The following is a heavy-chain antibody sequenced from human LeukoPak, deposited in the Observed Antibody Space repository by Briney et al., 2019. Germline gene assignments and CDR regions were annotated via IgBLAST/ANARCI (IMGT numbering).Heavy chain of an antibody. V-gene: IGHV4-4*02. Sequence: SETLSLTCAVSGGSISSSNWWSWVRQPPGKGLEWIGEIYHSGSTNYNPSLKSRVTISVDKSKNQFSLKLSSVTAADTAVYYCARGRYYYYYYGMDVWGQGTTVTVSS. J-gene: IGHJ6*02. CDR1: GGSISSSNW. CDR3: ARGRYYYYYYGMDV. CDR2: IYHSGST.